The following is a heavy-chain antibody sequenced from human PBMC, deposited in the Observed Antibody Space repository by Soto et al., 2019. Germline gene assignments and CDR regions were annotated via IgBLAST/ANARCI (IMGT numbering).Heavy chain of an antibody. V-gene: IGHV4-30-4*01. CDR1: GGSISSVDYY. Sequence: SETLSLTCTVSGGSISSVDYYWSWIRQPPGKGLEVIGYIYYSGSTYCNPSLKSRVTISVDTSKNQFSLKLSSVTAADTAVYYCAREVDHYDSSGYYYGGKKGAFDXWGQVTMVTVS. J-gene: IGHJ3*02. D-gene: IGHD3-22*01. CDR2: IYYSGST. CDR3: AREVDHYDSSGYYYGGKKGAFDX.